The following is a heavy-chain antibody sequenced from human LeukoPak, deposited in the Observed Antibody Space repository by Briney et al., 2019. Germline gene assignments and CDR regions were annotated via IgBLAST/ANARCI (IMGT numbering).Heavy chain of an antibody. D-gene: IGHD1/OR15-1a*01. J-gene: IGHJ4*02. V-gene: IGHV3-23*01. CDR2: FGGSDGNT. CDR1: GCTFISFA. Sequence: GGSLRLSCAASGCTFISFAMSWVRQAPGKGLEWVSTFGGSDGNTFYADSVKGRFTTSRDNSKNTLYLQMNSLRAEDTAVYYCARTTQFDYWGQGTLVTVSS. CDR3: ARTTQFDY.